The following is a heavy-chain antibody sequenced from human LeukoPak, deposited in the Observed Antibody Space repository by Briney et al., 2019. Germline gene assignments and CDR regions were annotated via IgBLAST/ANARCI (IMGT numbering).Heavy chain of an antibody. Sequence: SETLSLTCTVSGDSINSLDLWSWVRPPPGKGLEWIGEMYLSGTTHSNPSVKSRVTISIDKSKNQFFLNLSSVTAADTAVYYCARDGSYNAFDIWGQGTMVTVSS. CDR3: ARDGSYNAFDI. CDR2: MYLSGTT. D-gene: IGHD3-10*01. CDR1: GDSINSLDL. V-gene: IGHV4-4*02. J-gene: IGHJ3*02.